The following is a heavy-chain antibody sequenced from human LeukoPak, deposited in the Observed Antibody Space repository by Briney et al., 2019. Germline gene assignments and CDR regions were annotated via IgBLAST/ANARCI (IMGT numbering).Heavy chain of an antibody. V-gene: IGHV3-7*01. D-gene: IGHD5-18*01. CDR1: GFAFSNYW. CDR3: ARDRWGYSYGGD. CDR2: IKQDGSEK. J-gene: IGHJ4*02. Sequence: GGSLRLSCAASGFAFSNYWMSWVRQAPGKGLEWVANIKQDGSEKFYVDSVKGRFTISRDNAKNSLYLQMNSLRADDTAVYFCARDRWGYSYGGDWGQGALVTVSS.